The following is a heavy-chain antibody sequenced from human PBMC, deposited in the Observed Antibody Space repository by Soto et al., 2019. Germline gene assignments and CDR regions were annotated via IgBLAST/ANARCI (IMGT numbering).Heavy chain of an antibody. CDR1: GGSISGSY. CDR2: VYYTGST. Sequence: SETLSLTCCVSGGSISGSYWSWIRQSPGKGLEWLGYVYYTGSTNYSPSLRSRVSISVDTSKNEFSLRLSSVTAADTAVYFCARSVAVPGAHIDYWGQGPQVTVSS. J-gene: IGHJ4*02. CDR3: ARSVAVPGAHIDY. D-gene: IGHD6-19*01. V-gene: IGHV4-59*01.